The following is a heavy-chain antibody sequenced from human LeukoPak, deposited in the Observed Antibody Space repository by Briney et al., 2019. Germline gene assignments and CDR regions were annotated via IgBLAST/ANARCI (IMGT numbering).Heavy chain of an antibody. J-gene: IGHJ4*02. D-gene: IGHD1-26*01. CDR2: IIPNSGGT. CDR1: GYTFTAYY. V-gene: IGHV1-2*02. Sequence: ASVKVSCKPSGYTFTAYYTHWVRHAPGQGLGWMGWIIPNSGGTNYAQKFQGTVTLTRDTSISTAHMELSRLRSDDTVVYYCARGGGIPFYYWGEGTLFTVSS. CDR3: ARGGGIPFYY.